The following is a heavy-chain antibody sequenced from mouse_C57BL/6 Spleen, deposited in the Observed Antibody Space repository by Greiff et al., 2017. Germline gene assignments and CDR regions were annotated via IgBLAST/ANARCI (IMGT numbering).Heavy chain of an antibody. J-gene: IGHJ4*01. CDR3: PRLLSLYSMHY. V-gene: IGHV5-15*01. Sequence: EVKLMESGGGLVQPGGSLKLSCAASGFTFSDYGMAWVRQAPRKGPEWVAFISNLAYSIYYADTVTGRFTISCENAKNTLYLELRRLSSWVTALCSFPRLLSLYSMHYWRPRTSFPVSS. D-gene: IGHD6-1*01. CDR2: ISNLAYSI. CDR1: GFTFSDYG.